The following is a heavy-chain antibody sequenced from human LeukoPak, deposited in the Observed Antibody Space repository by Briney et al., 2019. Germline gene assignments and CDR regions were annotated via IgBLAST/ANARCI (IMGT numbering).Heavy chain of an antibody. D-gene: IGHD3-22*01. V-gene: IGHV1-2*02. CDR1: GYTFTGYF. Sequence: ASVKVSCKASGYTFTGYFMHWVRQAPGQGLEWMGWITPNTGGTNYAQKFQGRVTMTRDTSISTACMQLSRLRSDDTAVYYCARAARVSYYDNSPQGMDVWGLGTTVTVSS. CDR2: ITPNTGGT. J-gene: IGHJ6*02. CDR3: ARAARVSYYDNSPQGMDV.